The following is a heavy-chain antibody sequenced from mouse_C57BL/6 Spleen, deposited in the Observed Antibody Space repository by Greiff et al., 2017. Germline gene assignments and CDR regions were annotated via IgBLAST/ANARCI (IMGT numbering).Heavy chain of an antibody. CDR2: IRSKSNNYAT. Sequence: EVKLVESGGGLVQPKGSLNLSCAASGFSFNTYALNWVRQAPGKGLEWVARIRSKSNNYATYYADSVKDRFTISRDDSESMLYLQMNNLKTEDTAMYYCVRHGELRGYAMDYWGQGTSVTVSS. CDR3: VRHGELRGYAMDY. CDR1: GFSFNTYA. V-gene: IGHV10-1*01. J-gene: IGHJ4*01. D-gene: IGHD3-2*02.